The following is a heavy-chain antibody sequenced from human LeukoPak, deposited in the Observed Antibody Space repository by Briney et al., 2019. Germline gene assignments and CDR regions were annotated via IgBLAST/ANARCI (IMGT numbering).Heavy chain of an antibody. CDR2: ISTGRSSI. V-gene: IGHV3-21*01. D-gene: IGHD3-10*01. CDR1: GFTFSSYT. CDR3: PTAMLRGAY. Sequence: GGSLRLSCAASGFTFSSYTMNWVRQPPGKGLEWVSSISTGRSSIYYADSVKGRFTISRDNAKNSLYLQMNSLRAEDTTVYYRPTAMLRGAYWGQGTLVTASP. J-gene: IGHJ4*02.